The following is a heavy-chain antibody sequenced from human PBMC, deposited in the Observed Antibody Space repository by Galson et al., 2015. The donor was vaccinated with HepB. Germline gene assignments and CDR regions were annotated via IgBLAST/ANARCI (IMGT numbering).Heavy chain of an antibody. J-gene: IGHJ4*02. CDR2: INWNGGST. D-gene: IGHD3-22*01. CDR3: ARELTGYDSSGYYDY. V-gene: IGHV3-20*04. Sequence: SLRLSCAASGFTFDDYGMSWVRQAPGKGLEWVSGINWNGGSTGYADSVKGRFTISRDNAKNSLYLQMNSLRAEDTALYYCARELTGYDSSGYYDYWGQGALVTVSS. CDR1: GFTFDDYG.